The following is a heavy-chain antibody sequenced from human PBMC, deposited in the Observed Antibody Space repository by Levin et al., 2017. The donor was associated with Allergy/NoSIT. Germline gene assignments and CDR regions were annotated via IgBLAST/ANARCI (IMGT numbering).Heavy chain of an antibody. CDR3: AREQWLDY. CDR1: GFTFSNYW. D-gene: IGHD6-19*01. Sequence: GESLKISCAASGFTFSNYWMSWVRQAPGKGLEWVANIKQDGSEKYYVDSVKGRFTISRDNANNSLYLQMNSLRAEDTAVYYCAREQWLDYWGQGTLVTVSS. J-gene: IGHJ4*02. CDR2: IKQDGSEK. V-gene: IGHV3-7*01.